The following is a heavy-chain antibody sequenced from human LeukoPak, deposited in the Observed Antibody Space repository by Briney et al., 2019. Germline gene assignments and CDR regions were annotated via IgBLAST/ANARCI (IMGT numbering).Heavy chain of an antibody. V-gene: IGHV3-74*01. Sequence: PGGSLTLSCTASGFSLSDYWMMHWVRQAPGKGLVWVSRFRRGERIISYADSVKGRFTVSTDNAQKTLYLQMNGLRVDDTAIYYCARDPGGDVHDWYFDHWGHGTLVTVSS. J-gene: IGHJ2*01. CDR3: ARDPGGDVHDWYFDH. CDR2: FRRGERII. CDR1: GFSLSDYW. D-gene: IGHD2-21*02.